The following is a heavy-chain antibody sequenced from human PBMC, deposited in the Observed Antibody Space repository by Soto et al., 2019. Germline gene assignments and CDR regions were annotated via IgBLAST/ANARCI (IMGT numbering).Heavy chain of an antibody. V-gene: IGHV4-59*08. CDR1: GGSISSYY. CDR2: IYYSAST. J-gene: IGHJ4*02. Sequence: PSETLSLTCTVSGGSISSYYWSRIRQPPGKGLEWIGYIYYSASTNYSPSLKSRVTISVDTSKNQFSLNLSSVTAADTAVYYCARHLPYCGGDCYSLDYWGQGTLVTVS. D-gene: IGHD2-21*02. CDR3: ARHLPYCGGDCYSLDY.